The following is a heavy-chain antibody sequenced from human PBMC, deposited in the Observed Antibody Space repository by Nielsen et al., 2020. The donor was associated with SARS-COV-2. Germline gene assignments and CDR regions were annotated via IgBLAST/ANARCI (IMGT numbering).Heavy chain of an antibody. CDR2: ISYSGTT. D-gene: IGHD2-2*01. V-gene: IGHV4-31*03. J-gene: IGHJ6*02. Sequence: TLPLACSVCGGPLCCGGYYWTWLRQYPGKGLEWIGYISYSGTTYYSPSLKSRLNMSLDTSKNQFSLKLTSVTAADTAVYYCARDIVVDNSYYYGMDVWGQGTTVTVSS. CDR3: ARDIVVDNSYYYGMDV. CDR1: GGPLCCGGYY.